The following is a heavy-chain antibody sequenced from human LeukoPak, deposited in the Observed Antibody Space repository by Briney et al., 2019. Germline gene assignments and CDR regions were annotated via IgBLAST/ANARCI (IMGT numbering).Heavy chain of an antibody. CDR2: INGDGSST. V-gene: IGHV3-74*01. Sequence: PGGSLRLSCAASGFTFSSYWMHWVRQAPGKGLVWVSRINGDGSSTTYADSVKGRFTISRDNSKNTLYLQMNSLRAEDTAVYYCAKDSGGNSVGIRGPRYFDYWGQGTLVTVSS. J-gene: IGHJ4*02. D-gene: IGHD4-23*01. CDR1: GFTFSSYW. CDR3: AKDSGGNSVGIRGPRYFDY.